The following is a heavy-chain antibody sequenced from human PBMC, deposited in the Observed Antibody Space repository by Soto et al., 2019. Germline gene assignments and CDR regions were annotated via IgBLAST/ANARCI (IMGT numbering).Heavy chain of an antibody. CDR2: MNPNSGNT. V-gene: IGHV1-8*01. Sequence: QVQLVQSGAEVKKPGASVKVSCKASGYTFTSYDINWVRQATGQGLEWMGWMNPNSGNTGYAQKFQGRVTMTRNTSISTAYMELSSLRSEDTAVYYCARWIRVRPQPPMYAFDIWGQGTMVTVSS. D-gene: IGHD2-2*03. CDR1: GYTFTSYD. CDR3: ARWIRVRPQPPMYAFDI. J-gene: IGHJ3*02.